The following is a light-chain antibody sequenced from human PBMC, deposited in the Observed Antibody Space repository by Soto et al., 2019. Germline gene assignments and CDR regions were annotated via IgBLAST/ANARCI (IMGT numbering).Light chain of an antibody. CDR3: SSYTSSSTLV. Sequence: QSVLTQPASVSGSPGQPITISCTGTSSDVGGYNYVSWYQQHPGKAPKLMIYEVSNRPSGVSNRFSGSKSGNTASLTISGLQAEDDADYYCSSYTSSSTLVFGNGTKLTV. CDR1: SSDVGGYNY. J-gene: IGLJ1*01. CDR2: EVS. V-gene: IGLV2-14*01.